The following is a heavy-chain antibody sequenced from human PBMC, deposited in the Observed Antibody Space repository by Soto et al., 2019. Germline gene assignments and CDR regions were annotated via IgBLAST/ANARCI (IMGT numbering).Heavy chain of an antibody. CDR3: ARVDRRGYSGYDPPPYYYYGMDL. J-gene: IGHJ6*02. CDR1: GGSISSGGYS. D-gene: IGHD5-12*01. V-gene: IGHV4-30-2*01. CDR2: IYHSGST. Sequence: SETLSLTCAVSGGSISSGGYSWSWIRQPPGKGLEWIGYIYHSGSTYYNPSLKSRVTISVDRSKNQFSLKLSSVTAADTALYYCARVDRRGYSGYDPPPYYYYGMDLWGQGTTVTVSS.